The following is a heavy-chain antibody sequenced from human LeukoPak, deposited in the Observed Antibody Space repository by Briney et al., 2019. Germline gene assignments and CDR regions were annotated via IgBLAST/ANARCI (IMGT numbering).Heavy chain of an antibody. J-gene: IGHJ4*02. D-gene: IGHD1-7*01. CDR2: VYWNDDK. Sequence: SGPTLVKPTQTLTQTCTFSGFSLSTSGVGVGWIRQPPGKAMEWLALVYWNDDKRYSPSLKSRLTITKDTSKNQVVLTMTNMDPVDTATYYCAHSPEDWNYGDYFDYWGQGTLVTVSS. CDR1: GFSLSTSGVG. CDR3: AHSPEDWNYGDYFDY. V-gene: IGHV2-5*01.